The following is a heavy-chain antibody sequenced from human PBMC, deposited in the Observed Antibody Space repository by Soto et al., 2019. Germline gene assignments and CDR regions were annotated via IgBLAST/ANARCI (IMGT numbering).Heavy chain of an antibody. J-gene: IGHJ6*02. D-gene: IGHD3-22*01. Sequence: CLGNCVAVATFDFSGGRIIWNRQAPGKGLEWVSAISASGGSRYYADSVKGRFTISRDNSKNTLFLQMNSLSAEDTAVYYCARRYYYNASEPSGLGLWAHGTTVPVSS. CDR2: ISASGGSR. CDR3: ARRYYYNASEPSGLGL. CDR1: TFDFSGGR. V-gene: IGHV3-23*01.